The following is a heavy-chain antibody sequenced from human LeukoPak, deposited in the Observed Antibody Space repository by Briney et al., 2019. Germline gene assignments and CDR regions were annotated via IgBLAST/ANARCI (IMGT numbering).Heavy chain of an antibody. J-gene: IGHJ5*02. CDR1: GYTFTSYY. Sequence: ASVKVSCKASGYTFTSYYMHWVRQAPGEGLEWMGGFDPEDGETIYAQKFQGRVTMTEDTSTDTAYMELSSLRSEDTAVYYCATDGFITMVRGDGFDPWGQGTLVTVSS. D-gene: IGHD3-10*01. V-gene: IGHV1-24*01. CDR3: ATDGFITMVRGDGFDP. CDR2: FDPEDGET.